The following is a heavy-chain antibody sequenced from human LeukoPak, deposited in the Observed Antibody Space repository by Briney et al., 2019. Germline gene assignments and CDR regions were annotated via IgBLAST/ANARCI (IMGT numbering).Heavy chain of an antibody. J-gene: IGHJ3*01. CDR3: ARGWVPSDITLK. CDR2: INSDGSDT. D-gene: IGHD3-22*01. V-gene: IGHV3-74*01. CDR1: GFTFSNYS. Sequence: GGSLRLSCAASGFTFSNYSMDWVRQAPGKGLVWVSRINSDGSDTNYADSVKGRFTISRDNARNTVHLQMSCLRAEDTAVYYCARGWVPSDITLKWGQGTMVTVSS.